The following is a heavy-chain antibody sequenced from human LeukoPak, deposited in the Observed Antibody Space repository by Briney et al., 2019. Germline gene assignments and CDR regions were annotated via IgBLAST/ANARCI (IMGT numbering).Heavy chain of an antibody. CDR3: ARGRYSSGWYVDY. V-gene: IGHV4-30-2*01. D-gene: IGHD6-19*01. J-gene: IGHJ4*02. CDR2: IYHSGST. Sequence: PSETLSLTCTVSGGSISSGGYYWSWIRQPPGKGLEWIGYIYHSGSTYYNPSLKSRVTISVDRSKNQFSLKLSSVAAADTAVYYCARGRYSSGWYVDYWGQGTLVTVSS. CDR1: GGSISSGGYY.